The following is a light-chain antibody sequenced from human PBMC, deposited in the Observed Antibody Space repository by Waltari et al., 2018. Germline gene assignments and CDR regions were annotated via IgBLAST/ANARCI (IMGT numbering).Light chain of an antibody. Sequence: EIVFTHSPATLSLSPGESATLPCRASQGVGKYLSWYQKRPGKAPRLHLYHTSIRATGIPDRFSGSGYGTDFSLTISRLEPEDFAVYYCQKYDFLPATFGQGTTVEIK. CDR1: QGVGKY. CDR3: QKYDFLPAT. J-gene: IGKJ1*01. CDR2: HTS. V-gene: IGKV3D-11*01.